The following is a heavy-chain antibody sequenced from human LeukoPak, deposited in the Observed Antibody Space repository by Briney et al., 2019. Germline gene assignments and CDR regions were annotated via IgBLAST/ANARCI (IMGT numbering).Heavy chain of an antibody. CDR1: GYTFTSYG. CDR2: ISAYNGNT. V-gene: IGHV1-18*01. D-gene: IGHD3-22*01. Sequence: AASVKVSCKASGYTFTSYGISWVRQAPGQGLEWMGWISAYNGNTNYAQKLQGRVTMTTDTSTSTAYMELRSLRSDDTAVYYCARGRVWYDSSGYFDYWGQGTLVTVSS. CDR3: ARGRVWYDSSGYFDY. J-gene: IGHJ4*02.